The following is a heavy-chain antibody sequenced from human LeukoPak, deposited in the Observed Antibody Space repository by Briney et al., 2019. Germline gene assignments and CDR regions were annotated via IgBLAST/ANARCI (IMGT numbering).Heavy chain of an antibody. D-gene: IGHD3-22*01. J-gene: IGHJ3*02. CDR1: GYTFTGYY. CDR3: ARDDSSGYYAFDI. Sequence: ASVKVSCKASGYTFTGYYMHWVRQAPGQWLEWMGWINPNSGGTNYAQKFQGRVTMTRDTSISTAYMELSRLRSDDTAVYYCARDDSSGYYAFDIWGQGTMVTVSS. V-gene: IGHV1-2*02. CDR2: INPNSGGT.